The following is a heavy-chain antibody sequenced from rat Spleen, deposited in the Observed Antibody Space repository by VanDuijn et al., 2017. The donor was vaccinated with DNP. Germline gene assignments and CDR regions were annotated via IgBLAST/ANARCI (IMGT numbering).Heavy chain of an antibody. Sequence: QVQLKETGPGLVQPTQTLSITCSVSGFSLTSYYMQWVRQTPGKGLEWMGFIRSGGNTEYHSAFKSRLGISRDTSKNQVFLKMNSLKTEDTGVYYCARAYNSGYGGFPYWGQGTLVTVSS. D-gene: IGHD4-3*01. V-gene: IGHV2-65*01. CDR1: GFSLTSYY. CDR2: IRSGGNT. CDR3: ARAYNSGYGGFPY. J-gene: IGHJ3*01.